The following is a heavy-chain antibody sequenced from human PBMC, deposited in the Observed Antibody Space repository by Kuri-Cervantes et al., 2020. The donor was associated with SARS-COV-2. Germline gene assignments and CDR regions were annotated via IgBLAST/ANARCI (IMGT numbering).Heavy chain of an antibody. CDR2: IYYSGST. V-gene: IGHV4-59*01. J-gene: IGHJ5*02. D-gene: IGHD6-13*01. CDR1: GGSISSYN. Sequence: SGTLSLTCTASGGSISSYNWSWIRQPPGKGLEWIGYIYYSGSTNYKASLKSRVTISGDTSKNQFSLKLSSVTAADTDVYYCASERHSSSWYNGWFDPWGQGTLVTVSS. CDR3: ASERHSSSWYNGWFDP.